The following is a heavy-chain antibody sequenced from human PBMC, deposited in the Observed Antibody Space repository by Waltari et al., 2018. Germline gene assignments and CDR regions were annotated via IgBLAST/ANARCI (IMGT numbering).Heavy chain of an antibody. CDR1: GFTFRSYS. D-gene: IGHD6-6*01. V-gene: IGHV3-48*01. Sequence: EVQLVESGGGLVQPGGSLRLSCSASGFTFRSYSMSWVRQAPGKGLEWVSYISSSSTAIYYADSVKGRFTISRDNAKNSLYLQVNSLRAEDTAVYYCAREYSSSSGKLFDYWGQGTLVTVSS. J-gene: IGHJ4*02. CDR3: AREYSSSSGKLFDY. CDR2: ISSSSTAI.